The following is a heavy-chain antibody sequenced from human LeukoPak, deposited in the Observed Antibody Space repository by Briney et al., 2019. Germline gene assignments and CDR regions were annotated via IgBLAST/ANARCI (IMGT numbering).Heavy chain of an antibody. J-gene: IGHJ3*02. D-gene: IGHD6-13*01. CDR2: INLDGSEK. CDR1: GFIFRSHW. V-gene: IGHV3-7*01. Sequence: QPGGSLRLSCVASGFIFRSHWMSWVRQAPGKGLEWVANINLDGSEKYYVDSVMGRFTVSRDNAENSLYLQINSLRADDTAVYFCARDSEHSSSFAFDIWGQGTMVTVSS. CDR3: ARDSEHSSSFAFDI.